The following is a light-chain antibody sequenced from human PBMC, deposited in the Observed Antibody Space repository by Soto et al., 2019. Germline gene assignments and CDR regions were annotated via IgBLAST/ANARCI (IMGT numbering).Light chain of an antibody. V-gene: IGLV1-40*01. CDR2: GNS. Sequence: QAVVTQPPSVSGAPGQRVTISCTGSSTNIGAIYDVHWYQHLPGTAPKLLIYGNSNRPSGVPDRFSGSKSGTSASLAISGLQAEDEADYYCQSFDTSLSGSVVFGGGTKVTVL. CDR1: STNIGAIYD. CDR3: QSFDTSLSGSVV. J-gene: IGLJ2*01.